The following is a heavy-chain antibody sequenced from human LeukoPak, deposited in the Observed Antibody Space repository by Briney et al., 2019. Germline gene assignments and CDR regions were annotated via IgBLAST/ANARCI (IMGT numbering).Heavy chain of an antibody. D-gene: IGHD5-12*01. CDR2: IYYSGST. J-gene: IGHJ4*02. CDR1: GGSISSYY. Sequence: SETLSLTCTVSGGSISSYYWSWIRQPPGKGLEWIGYIYYSGSTNYNPSLKSRVTISVDTSKNQFSLKLSSVTAADTAVYYCARGDDYKSTLFDYWGQGTLVTVSS. V-gene: IGHV4-59*08. CDR3: ARGDDYKSTLFDY.